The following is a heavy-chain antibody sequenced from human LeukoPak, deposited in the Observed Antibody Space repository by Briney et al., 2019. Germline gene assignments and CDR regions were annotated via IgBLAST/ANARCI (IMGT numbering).Heavy chain of an antibody. CDR1: GFTFSTY. CDR2: IYSGGNI. V-gene: IGHV3-53*01. J-gene: IGHJ4*02. Sequence: GGSLRLSCAAPGFTFSTYMSWVRQAPGKGLEWVSVIYSGGNIYYIESVKGRFTISRDTSKNTLYLQMNSLRAEDTAVYFCAGRHCSGGGCYFAGADPFDYWGQGTLVTVSS. D-gene: IGHD2-15*01. CDR3: AGRHCSGGGCYFAGADPFDY.